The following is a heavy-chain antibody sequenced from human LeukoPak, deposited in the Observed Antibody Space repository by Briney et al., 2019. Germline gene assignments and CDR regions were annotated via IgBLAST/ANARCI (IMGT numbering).Heavy chain of an antibody. J-gene: IGHJ4*02. D-gene: IGHD1-26*01. V-gene: IGHV3-73*01. CDR1: GFTFSGSS. CDR3: TRPAIVGATSPSFDK. CDR2: IRSKANNCAT. Sequence: PGGSLRLSCAASGFTFSGSSMHWVRQASGKGLEWVGRIRSKANNCATAYAASVKGRFTISRDDSKNTAYLQMNSLKTEDTAMYYCTRPAIVGATSPSFDKWGQGTLVTVSS.